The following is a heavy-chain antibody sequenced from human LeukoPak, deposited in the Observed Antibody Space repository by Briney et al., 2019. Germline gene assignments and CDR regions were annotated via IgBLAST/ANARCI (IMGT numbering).Heavy chain of an antibody. CDR3: ARDRGLDAFDI. V-gene: IGHV4-59*12. Sequence: SETLSLTCTVSGGSISSYYWSWIRQPPGKGLEWIGYIYYSGSTNYNPSLKSRVTISVDTSKNQFSLKLSSVTAADTAVYYCARDRGLDAFDIWGQGTMVTVSS. J-gene: IGHJ3*02. CDR1: GGSISSYY. D-gene: IGHD5-12*01. CDR2: IYYSGST.